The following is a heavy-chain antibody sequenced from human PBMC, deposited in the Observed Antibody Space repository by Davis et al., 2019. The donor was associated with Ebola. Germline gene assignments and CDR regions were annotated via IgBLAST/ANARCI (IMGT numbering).Heavy chain of an antibody. Sequence: GSLRLSCTVSVGSISSYYWSWIRQPPGKGLEWIGYIYYSGSTNYNPSLKSRVTISVDTSKNQFSLKLSSVTAADTAVYYCARDVGYCSSTSCIYYYYYGMDVWGQGTTVTVSS. CDR1: VGSISSYY. J-gene: IGHJ6*02. D-gene: IGHD2-2*01. V-gene: IGHV4-59*01. CDR2: IYYSGST. CDR3: ARDVGYCSSTSCIYYYYYGMDV.